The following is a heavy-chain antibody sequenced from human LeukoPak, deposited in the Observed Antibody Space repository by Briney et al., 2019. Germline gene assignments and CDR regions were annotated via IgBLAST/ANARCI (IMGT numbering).Heavy chain of an antibody. J-gene: IGHJ3*02. CDR2: IYSGGST. Sequence: GGSLRLSCAASAFTFSRYWMSWVRQAPGKGLEWVSVIYSGGSTYYADSVKGRFTISRDNSKNTLYLQMNSLRAEDTAVYYCARWSSSHAFDIWGQGTMVTVSS. CDR3: ARWSSSHAFDI. D-gene: IGHD6-6*01. CDR1: AFTFSRYW. V-gene: IGHV3-53*01.